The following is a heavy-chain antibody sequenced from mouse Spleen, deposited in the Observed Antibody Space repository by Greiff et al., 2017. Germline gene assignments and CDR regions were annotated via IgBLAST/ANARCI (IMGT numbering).Heavy chain of an antibody. J-gene: IGHJ1*01. V-gene: IGHV5-9*04. CDR2: ISSGGGNT. Sequence: EVKVEESGGGLVKLGGSLKLSCAASGFTFSSYAMSWVRQTPEKRLEWVATISSGGGNTYYPDSVKGRFTISRDNAKNTLYLQMSSLKSEDTAMYYCARNHYWYFDVWGAGTTVTVSS. CDR3: ARNHYWYFDV. CDR1: GFTFSSYA.